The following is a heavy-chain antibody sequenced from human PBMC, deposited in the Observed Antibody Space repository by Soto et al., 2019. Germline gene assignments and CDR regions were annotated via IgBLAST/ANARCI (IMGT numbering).Heavy chain of an antibody. CDR3: AVAMVREILIFESSGMHV. Sequence: QVHLVQSGAEVKKPGSSVKVSCKTSGGSFNNYAVSWVRQAPGQGLEWRGGIIPNFDTPNYAQKFQDRVTIIADESTSTVYMELRSLRSNDTAVYYCAVAMVREILIFESSGMHVWGQGTTVIVAS. CDR2: IIPNFDTP. J-gene: IGHJ6*02. D-gene: IGHD3-10*01. CDR1: GGSFNNYA. V-gene: IGHV1-69*01.